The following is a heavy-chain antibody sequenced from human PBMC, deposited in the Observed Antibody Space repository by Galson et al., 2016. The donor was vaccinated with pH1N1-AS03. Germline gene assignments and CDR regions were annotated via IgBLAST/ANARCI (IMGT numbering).Heavy chain of an antibody. CDR2: LNPDGDYK. CDR3: GPNPEYGEGAY. CDR1: GFAFSRYW. J-gene: IGHJ4*02. Sequence: SLRLSCAASGFAFSRYWMSWVRQAPGKGLEWVANLNPDGDYKQYVDSVKGRFTISRDNTRNSLYLQMNSLRVDETAIYYCGPNPEYGEGAYWGQGALVTVSS. D-gene: IGHD4-17*01. V-gene: IGHV3-7*01.